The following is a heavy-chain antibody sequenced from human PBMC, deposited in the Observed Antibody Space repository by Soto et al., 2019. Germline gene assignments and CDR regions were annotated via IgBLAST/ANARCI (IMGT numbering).Heavy chain of an antibody. Sequence: QVQLVESGGGVVQPGRSLRLSCAASGFTFSSYGMHWVRQAPGKGLEWVAVIWYAGRNKYYADSVKGRFTISRDNSKNTLNLRVNSLRAEDTALYYCARDRAMKDIVVVVAATPSSFDYWGQGTLVTVSS. CDR1: GFTFSSYG. D-gene: IGHD2-15*01. CDR3: ARDRAMKDIVVVVAATPSSFDY. V-gene: IGHV3-33*01. CDR2: IWYAGRNK. J-gene: IGHJ4*02.